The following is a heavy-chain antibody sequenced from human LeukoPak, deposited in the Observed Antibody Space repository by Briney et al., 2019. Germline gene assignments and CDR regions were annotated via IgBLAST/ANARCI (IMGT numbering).Heavy chain of an antibody. CDR2: INHSGST. Sequence: SETLSLTCTVSGGSISSGDYYWSWIRQPPGKGLEWIGEINHSGSTNYNPSLKSRVTISVDTSKNQFSLKLSSVTAADTAVYYCARVRTTVTTRGAFDIWGQGTMVTVSS. CDR1: GGSISSGDYY. CDR3: ARVRTTVTTRGAFDI. D-gene: IGHD4-17*01. V-gene: IGHV4-39*07. J-gene: IGHJ3*02.